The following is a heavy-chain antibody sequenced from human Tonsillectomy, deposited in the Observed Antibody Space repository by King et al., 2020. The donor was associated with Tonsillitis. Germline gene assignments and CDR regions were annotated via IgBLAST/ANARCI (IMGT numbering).Heavy chain of an antibody. CDR2: ISGSGGST. Sequence: VQLVESGGGLVQPGGSLRLSCAASGFTFSSYPMSWVRQAPGEGLEWVSAISGSGGSTYYADSVKGRFTISRDNSKNTLYLQMKSLRAEDRALYYCAKLIYARGVIISCWFDPWGQGTLVTVSS. V-gene: IGHV3-23*04. CDR3: AKLIYARGVIISCWFDP. J-gene: IGHJ5*02. CDR1: GFTFSSYP. D-gene: IGHD3-10*01.